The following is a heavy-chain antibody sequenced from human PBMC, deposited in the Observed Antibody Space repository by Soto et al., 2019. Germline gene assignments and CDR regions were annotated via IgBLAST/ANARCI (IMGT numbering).Heavy chain of an antibody. D-gene: IGHD3-10*01. CDR1: GFSLTSSGVG. CDR3: TRSRGPLDY. CDR2: IYWDDDK. J-gene: IGHJ4*02. V-gene: IGHV2-5*02. Sequence: QITLKESGPTLVKPTQTLTLTCTFSGFSLTSSGVGVGWIRQSPGKVLEHLALIYWDDDKRYSPSLNSRLTITKDISENQVVLTMTNMHPMDTGTYSCTRSRGPLDYWGQGAQVTVSS.